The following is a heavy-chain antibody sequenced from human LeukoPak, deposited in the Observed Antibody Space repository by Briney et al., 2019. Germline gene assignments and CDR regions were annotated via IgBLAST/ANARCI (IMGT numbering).Heavy chain of an antibody. D-gene: IGHD2-15*01. V-gene: IGHV3-33*01. CDR2: IWYDGSNK. CDR1: GFTFSSYG. J-gene: IGHJ4*02. CDR3: AREQGPYGGNDYFDH. Sequence: PGGSLRLSCAAPGFTFSSYGKHWVRQAPGKGLEWVAVIWYDGSNKYYADSVKGRFTISRDNSKNTLYLQMNSLRAEDTAVYYCAREQGPYGGNDYFDHWSQGTLVTVSS.